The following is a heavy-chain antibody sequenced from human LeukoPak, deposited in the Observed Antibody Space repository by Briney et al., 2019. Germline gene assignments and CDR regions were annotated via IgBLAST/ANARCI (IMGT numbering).Heavy chain of an antibody. V-gene: IGHV1-2*02. D-gene: IGHD3-3*01. Sequence: ASVKVSCKASGYTFTGYYMHWVRQAPGQGLKWMGWINPNSGGTNYAQKFQGRVTMTRDTSISTAYMELSRLRSDDTAVYYCARDSSGYDFWSGQTIDYWGQGTLVTVSS. CDR2: INPNSGGT. CDR1: GYTFTGYY. CDR3: ARDSSGYDFWSGQTIDY. J-gene: IGHJ4*02.